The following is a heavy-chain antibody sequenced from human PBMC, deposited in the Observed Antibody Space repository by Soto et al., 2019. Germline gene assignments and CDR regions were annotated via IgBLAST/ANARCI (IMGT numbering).Heavy chain of an antibody. V-gene: IGHV4-30-4*01. J-gene: IGHJ5*02. D-gene: IGHD6-13*01. Sequence: SETLSLTCTVSGGSISSGDYYWSWIRQPPGKGLEWIGYIYYSGSTYYNPSLKSRVTISVDTSKNQFSLKLSSVTAADTAVYYCARGTGRIAAAGPADWFDPWGQGTLVTVS. CDR2: IYYSGST. CDR1: GGSISSGDYY. CDR3: ARGTGRIAAAGPADWFDP.